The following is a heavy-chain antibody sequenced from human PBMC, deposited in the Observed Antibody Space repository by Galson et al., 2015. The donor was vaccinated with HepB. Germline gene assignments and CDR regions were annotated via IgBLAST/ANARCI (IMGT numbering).Heavy chain of an antibody. CDR3: AKDRHPTAVLCYFDY. D-gene: IGHD4-23*01. CDR1: GFTFSSYD. Sequence: SLRLSCAASGFTFSSYDMHWVRQAPGKGLEWVAVISDDGSNKYYADSVKGCSTITRDNTKNTQFLQMNRLRAEDTAGYYCAKDRHPTAVLCYFDYWGQGTLVTVSS. V-gene: IGHV3-30*18. CDR2: ISDDGSNK. J-gene: IGHJ4*02.